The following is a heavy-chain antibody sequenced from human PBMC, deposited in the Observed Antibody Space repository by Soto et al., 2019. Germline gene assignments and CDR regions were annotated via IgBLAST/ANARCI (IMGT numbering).Heavy chain of an antibody. CDR2: IYYSGST. D-gene: IGHD4-17*01. V-gene: IGHV4-59*01. CDR3: ARVRVYGDHGVFDY. CDR1: GGSISSYY. Sequence: QVQLQESGPGLVKPSETLSLTCTVSGGSISSYYWSWIRQPPGKGLEWIGYIYYSGSTNYNPSLKSRVTISVDTSKNQFSLKLSSVTAADTAVYYCARVRVYGDHGVFDYWGQGTLVTVSS. J-gene: IGHJ4*02.